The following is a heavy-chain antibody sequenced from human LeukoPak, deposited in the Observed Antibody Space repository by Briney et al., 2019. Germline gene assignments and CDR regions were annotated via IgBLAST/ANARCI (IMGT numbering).Heavy chain of an antibody. J-gene: IGHJ3*02. CDR2: ISGSDGST. D-gene: IGHD6-13*01. CDR3: ARDRSLYSSTWYVPRDGFDI. V-gene: IGHV3-23*01. Sequence: GGSLRLSCAASGFTFSSYAMSWVRQAPGKGLEWVSGISGSDGSTNYADSVKGRFTISRENSKNTLYLQMNSLRAEDTAVYYCARDRSLYSSTWYVPRDGFDIWGQGTMVTVSS. CDR1: GFTFSSYA.